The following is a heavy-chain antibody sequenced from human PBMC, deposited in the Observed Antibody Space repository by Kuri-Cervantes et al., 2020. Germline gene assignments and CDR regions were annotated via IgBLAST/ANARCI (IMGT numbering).Heavy chain of an antibody. Sequence: SGPTLVKPTQTLTLTCTFSGFSLSTSGVRVSWIRQPPGKALEWLARIDWDDDKFYSTSLKTRLTISKDTSKNQVVLTMTNMDPVDTATYYCARSYYNFWSGYPLSDKPFDSWGQGTLVTVSS. V-gene: IGHV2-70*04. D-gene: IGHD3-3*01. CDR3: ARSYYNFWSGYPLSDKPFDS. J-gene: IGHJ4*02. CDR1: GFSLSTSGVR. CDR2: IDWDDDK.